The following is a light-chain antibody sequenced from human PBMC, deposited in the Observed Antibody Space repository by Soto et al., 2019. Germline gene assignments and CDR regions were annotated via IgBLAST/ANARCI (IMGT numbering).Light chain of an antibody. J-gene: IGLJ2*01. CDR1: SSDVGSYNL. CDR3: CSYGGSPPVV. Sequence: QSALTQPASVSGSPGQSITISCTGTSSDVGSYNLVSWYQQHPGKAPKLMIYEVSKRPSGVSNRFSGSKSGNTASLTISGLQAEDEADYYCCSYGGSPPVVFGGGTKLTVL. V-gene: IGLV2-23*02. CDR2: EVS.